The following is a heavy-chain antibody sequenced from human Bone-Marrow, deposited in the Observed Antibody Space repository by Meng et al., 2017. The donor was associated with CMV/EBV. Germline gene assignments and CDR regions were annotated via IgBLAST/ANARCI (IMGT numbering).Heavy chain of an antibody. CDR2: IRYDGSNK. Sequence: GESLKISCAASGFTFSSYGMHWVRQAPGKGLEWVAFIRYDGSNKYYADSVKGRFTISRDNSKNTLYLQMNSLRAEDTAVYYGAKEVHQHYYYYYGMDVWGQGTTVTVSS. CDR1: GFTFSSYG. J-gene: IGHJ6*02. V-gene: IGHV3-30*02. CDR3: AKEVHQHYYYYYGMDV.